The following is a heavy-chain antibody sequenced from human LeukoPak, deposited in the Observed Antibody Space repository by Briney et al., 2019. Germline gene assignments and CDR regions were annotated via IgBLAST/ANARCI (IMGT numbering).Heavy chain of an antibody. CDR1: GITLGNYG. J-gene: IGHJ4*02. V-gene: IGHV3-23*01. D-gene: IGHD3-10*01. CDR2: ISDSGGST. CDR3: AKRGVAIRVFLVGFHKEAYYFDS. Sequence: PGGSLRLSCAVSGITLGNYGMSWVRQPPGKGLEWVAGISDSGGSTHYADSVKGRFTISRDTPRNTLYLQMNSLRAEDTAVYFCAKRGVAIRVFLVGFHKEAYYFDSWGQGALVTVSS.